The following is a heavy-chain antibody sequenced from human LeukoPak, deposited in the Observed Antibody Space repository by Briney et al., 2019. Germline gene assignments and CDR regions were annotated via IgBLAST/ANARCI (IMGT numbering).Heavy chain of an antibody. D-gene: IGHD3-22*01. Sequence: SETLSLTCTVSGGSISSYYWSWIRQPPGKGLEWTGYIYYSGSTNYNPSLKSRVTISVDTSKNQFSLKLSSVTAADTAVYYCARVGYYYDSSGFYDYWGQGTLVTVSS. V-gene: IGHV4-59*01. J-gene: IGHJ4*02. CDR2: IYYSGST. CDR3: ARVGYYYDSSGFYDY. CDR1: GGSISSYY.